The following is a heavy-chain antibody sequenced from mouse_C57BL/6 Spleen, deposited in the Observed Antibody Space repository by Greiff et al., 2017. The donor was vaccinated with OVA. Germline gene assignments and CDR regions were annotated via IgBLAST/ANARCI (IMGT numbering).Heavy chain of an antibody. V-gene: IGHV1-53*01. CDR1: GYTFTSYW. CDR2: INPSNGGT. D-gene: IGHD1-1*01. J-gene: IGHJ2*01. CDR3: ARCRNYYGSSYGCFDY. Sequence: VQLQQSGTELVKPGASVTLSCKASGYTFTSYWMHWVKQRPGQGLEWIGNINPSNGGTNYNEKFKSKATLTVDKSSSTAYMQLSSLTSEDSAVYYCARCRNYYGSSYGCFDYWGQGTTLTVSS.